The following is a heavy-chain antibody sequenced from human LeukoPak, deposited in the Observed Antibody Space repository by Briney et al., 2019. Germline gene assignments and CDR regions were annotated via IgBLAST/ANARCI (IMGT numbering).Heavy chain of an antibody. Sequence: SETLSLTCTVSGYSISSGYYWGWIRPPPGKGLEWIGSIYHSGSTYYNPSLKSRVTISVDTSKNQFSLKLSSVTAADTAVYYCARHFYAKDYWGQGTLVTVSS. CDR1: GYSISSGYY. D-gene: IGHD2/OR15-2a*01. J-gene: IGHJ4*02. CDR3: ARHFYAKDY. CDR2: IYHSGST. V-gene: IGHV4-38-2*02.